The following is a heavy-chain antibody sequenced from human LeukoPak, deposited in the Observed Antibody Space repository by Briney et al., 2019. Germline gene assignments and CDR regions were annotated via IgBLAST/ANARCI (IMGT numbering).Heavy chain of an antibody. CDR3: ARSGSPIIFWYFDL. J-gene: IGHJ2*01. D-gene: IGHD1-26*01. CDR2: IYYSGST. Sequence: SETLSLTCTVSGDSISSYYWSWIRQPPGKGLEWIGYIYYSGSTYYNPSLKSRVTISVDTSKNQFSLKLSSVTAADTAVYHCARSGSPIIFWYFDLWGRGTLVTVSS. V-gene: IGHV4-59*12. CDR1: GDSISSYY.